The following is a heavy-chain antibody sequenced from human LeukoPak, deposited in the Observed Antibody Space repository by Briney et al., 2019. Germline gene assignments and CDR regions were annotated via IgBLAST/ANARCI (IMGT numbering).Heavy chain of an antibody. CDR1: EFTFSTYS. D-gene: IGHD3-10*01. Sequence: GGSLRLSCAASEFTFSTYSMNWVRQAPGKGLEWVSSISSGSTIYYADSVKGRFTISRDNAKNSLYLQMNSLRAEDTAVYYCARDPSYYYGSGSYYFDYWGQGTLVTVSS. J-gene: IGHJ4*02. CDR3: ARDPSYYYGSGSYYFDY. V-gene: IGHV3-69-1*02. CDR2: ISSGSTI.